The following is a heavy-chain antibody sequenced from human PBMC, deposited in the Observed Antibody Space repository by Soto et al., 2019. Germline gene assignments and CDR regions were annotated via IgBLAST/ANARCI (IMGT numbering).Heavy chain of an antibody. J-gene: IGHJ4*02. D-gene: IGHD3-22*01. Sequence: MPGKGLEWMVRIDPSDSYTNYSPSFQGHVTISADKSISTAYLQWSNLKPSDTAMYFCARYHPFYYDTSGYYFDYWGQGTLVTVSS. CDR3: ARYHPFYYDTSGYYFDY. CDR2: IDPSDSYT. V-gene: IGHV5-10-1*01.